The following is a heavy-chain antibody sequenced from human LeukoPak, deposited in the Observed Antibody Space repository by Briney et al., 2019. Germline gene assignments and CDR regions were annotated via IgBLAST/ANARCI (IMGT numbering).Heavy chain of an antibody. Sequence: GGSLRLSCTASGFTVSSNYMSWVRQAPGKGLEWVSVIYSGGNTYYADSVKGRFTISRDNSKNTLYLQMKSLRAEDTAVYYCATDPYVDYWGQGTVVTVSS. V-gene: IGHV3-53*01. CDR2: IYSGGNT. CDR3: ATDPYVDY. J-gene: IGHJ4*02. CDR1: GFTVSSNY.